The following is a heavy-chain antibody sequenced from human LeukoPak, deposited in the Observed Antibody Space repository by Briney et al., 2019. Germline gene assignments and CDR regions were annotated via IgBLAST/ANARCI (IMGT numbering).Heavy chain of an antibody. CDR3: AREGSGWYGNFDY. CDR1: AYTFTGYY. D-gene: IGHD6-19*01. V-gene: IGHV1-2*02. J-gene: IGHJ4*02. CDR2: INPDSGGT. Sequence: ASVKVSCKASAYTFTGYYMHWVRQAPGQGLEWMGWINPDSGGTNYAQKFQGRVTMTRDTSISTAYMEVSRLRSDNTAVYYCAREGSGWYGNFDYWGQGTLVTVSS.